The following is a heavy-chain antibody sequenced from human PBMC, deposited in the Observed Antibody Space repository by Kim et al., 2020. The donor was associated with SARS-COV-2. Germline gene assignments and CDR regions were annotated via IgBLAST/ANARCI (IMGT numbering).Heavy chain of an antibody. CDR1: GGSISSGGYS. D-gene: IGHD7-27*01. V-gene: IGHV4-30-2*01. J-gene: IGHJ4*02. Sequence: SETLSLTFAVSGGSISSGGYSWSWIRQPPGKGLEWIGYIYHSGSTYYNPSLKSRVTISVDRSKNQFSLKLSSVTAADTAVYYCARGLTGGPYFDYWGQGT. CDR2: IYHSGST. CDR3: ARGLTGGPYFDY.